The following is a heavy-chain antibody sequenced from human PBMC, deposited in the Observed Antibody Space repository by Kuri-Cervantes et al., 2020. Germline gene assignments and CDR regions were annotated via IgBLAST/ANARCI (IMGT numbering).Heavy chain of an antibody. J-gene: IGHJ4*02. CDR2: IKQDGSEK. Sequence: GGSLRLSCAASEFTFSSYWMSWVRQAPGKGLEWVANIKQDGSEKYYVDSVKGRFTISRDNPKNSLYLQMNSLRAEDTAVYFCVSGDFSDYWGQGTLVTVSS. CDR1: EFTFSSYW. CDR3: VSGDFSDY. D-gene: IGHD3-10*01. V-gene: IGHV3-7*01.